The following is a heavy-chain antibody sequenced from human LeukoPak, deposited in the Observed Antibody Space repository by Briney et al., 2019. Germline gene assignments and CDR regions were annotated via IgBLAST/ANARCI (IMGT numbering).Heavy chain of an antibody. Sequence: GGSLRLSCTTSGFTFGDYAMSWVRQAPGKGLEWVGFIRSKAYGGTTEYAASVKGRFTISRDDSKSIAYLQMNSLKTEDTAVYYCTRDTAMVTRSYYFDYWGQGTLVTVSS. D-gene: IGHD5-18*01. CDR3: TRDTAMVTRSYYFDY. J-gene: IGHJ4*02. CDR1: GFTFGDYA. V-gene: IGHV3-49*04. CDR2: IRSKAYGGTT.